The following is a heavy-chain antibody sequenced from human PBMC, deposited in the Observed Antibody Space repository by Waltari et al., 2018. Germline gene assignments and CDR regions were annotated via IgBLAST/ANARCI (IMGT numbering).Heavy chain of an antibody. CDR1: GGSISSYY. CDR3: ARGGYSGDDGWFDP. Sequence: QVQLQESGPGLVKPSETLSLTCTVSGGSISSYYWSWIRQPPGKGLEWIGYLYYSGSTNYHPSLKSRVTISVDTSKNQFSLKLNSVTAADTAVYYCARGGYSGDDGWFDPWGQGTLVTVSS. V-gene: IGHV4-59*01. D-gene: IGHD5-12*01. J-gene: IGHJ5*02. CDR2: LYYSGST.